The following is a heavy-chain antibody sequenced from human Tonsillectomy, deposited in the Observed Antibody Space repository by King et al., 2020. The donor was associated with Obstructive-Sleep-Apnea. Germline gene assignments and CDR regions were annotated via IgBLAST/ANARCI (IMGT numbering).Heavy chain of an antibody. V-gene: IGHV3-7*03. CDR3: ARDRGLMVHYYYGMDV. J-gene: IGHJ6*02. CDR2: IKQDGSEK. CDR1: GFSFSSYW. D-gene: IGHD3-10*01. Sequence: VQLVESGGGLVQPGGSLRLSCAASGFSFSSYWMNWVRQAPGKGLEWVANIKQDGSEKYFVDSVKGRFTISRDNAKNSLFLQMNSLRAEDTAIYYCARDRGLMVHYYYGMDVWGQGTTVTVSS.